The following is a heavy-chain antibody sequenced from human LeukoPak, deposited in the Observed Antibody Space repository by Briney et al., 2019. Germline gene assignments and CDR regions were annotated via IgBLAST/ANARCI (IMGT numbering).Heavy chain of an antibody. CDR3: AREFSYYGSGSYYDGMDV. D-gene: IGHD3-10*01. CDR1: GDSISNYY. Sequence: NASETLSLTCTVSGDSISNYYWRWLRQPPGKGLEWIGYIHNSGSTYYNPSLQSRVTISVDTSKNQFSLRLSSVTAAVTVVYYCAREFSYYGSGSYYDGMDVWGQGTTVTVSS. J-gene: IGHJ6*02. CDR2: IHNSGST. V-gene: IGHV4-59*12.